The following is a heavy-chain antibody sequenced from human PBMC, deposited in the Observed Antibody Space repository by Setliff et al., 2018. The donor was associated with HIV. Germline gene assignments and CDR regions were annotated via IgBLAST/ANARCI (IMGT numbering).Heavy chain of an antibody. Sequence: PGGSLRLSCTGSGFTFGDYAMTWVRQAPGKGLEWVGSIRSKVYGGTTEYAASVKGRFTISRDDSKTIAYLEMASLRTEDTAVYYCSTQRSGRDGFVDYWGQGTLVTVSS. CDR3: STQRSGRDGFVDY. CDR2: IRSKVYGGTT. CDR1: GFTFGDYA. V-gene: IGHV3-49*04. J-gene: IGHJ4*02. D-gene: IGHD2-15*01.